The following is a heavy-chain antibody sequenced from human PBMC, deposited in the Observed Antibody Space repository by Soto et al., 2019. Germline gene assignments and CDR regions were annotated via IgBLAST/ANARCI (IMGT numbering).Heavy chain of an antibody. J-gene: IGHJ4*02. D-gene: IGHD6-6*01. CDR2: ISSDEKIK. CDR3: ARGLRSVLDY. CDR1: GFIFSNFG. Sequence: PGGSLRLSCVASGFIFSNFGMHWVRQAPGKGLEWVAVISSDEKIKQYADSVRGRFAISRDISKNTLYLQMTSLRAEDTAIYYCARGLRSVLDYWGQGTLVTVSS. V-gene: IGHV3-33*01.